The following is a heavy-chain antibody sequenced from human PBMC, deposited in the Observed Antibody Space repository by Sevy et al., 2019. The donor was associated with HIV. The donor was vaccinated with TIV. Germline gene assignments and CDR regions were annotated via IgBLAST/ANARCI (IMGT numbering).Heavy chain of an antibody. CDR2: ISYDGSNK. J-gene: IGHJ4*02. CDR1: GFTFSSYA. Sequence: GGSLRLSCAASGFTFSSYAMHWVRQAPGKGLEWVAVISYDGSNKYYADSVKGRFTISRDNSKNTLYLQMNSLRAEDTAVYYCARDHLGYVARGGYFDYWGQGTLVTVSS. V-gene: IGHV3-30*04. D-gene: IGHD5-12*01. CDR3: ARDHLGYVARGGYFDY.